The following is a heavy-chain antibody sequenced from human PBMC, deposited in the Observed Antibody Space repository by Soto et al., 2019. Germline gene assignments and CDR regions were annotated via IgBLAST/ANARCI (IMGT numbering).Heavy chain of an antibody. CDR2: IYYSGST. CDR1: GGSVSSGSYY. J-gene: IGHJ4*02. V-gene: IGHV4-61*01. CDR3: AREGDYYDSV. Sequence: PSETLSLTCTVSGGSVSSGSYYWSWVRQPPGKGLEWIGYIYYSGSTNYNPSLKSRVTISVDTSKNQFSLKLSSVTAADTAVYYCAREGDYYDSVWGQGTLVTVSS. D-gene: IGHD3-22*01.